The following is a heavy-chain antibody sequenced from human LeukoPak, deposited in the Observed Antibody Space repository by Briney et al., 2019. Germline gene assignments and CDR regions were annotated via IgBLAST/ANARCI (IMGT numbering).Heavy chain of an antibody. CDR3: ARNNGMDV. J-gene: IGHJ6*02. Sequence: GGSLRLSCAASGFTFSGYPIHWVRQAPGKGLEWVAVISYDGSNKYYADSVKGRFTISRDNSKNTLYLQMNSLRAEDTAVYYCARNNGMDVWGQGTTVIVSS. V-gene: IGHV3-30-3*01. CDR1: GFTFSGYP. CDR2: ISYDGSNK.